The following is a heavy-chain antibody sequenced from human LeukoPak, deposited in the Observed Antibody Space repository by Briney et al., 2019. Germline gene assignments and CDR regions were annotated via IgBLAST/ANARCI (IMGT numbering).Heavy chain of an antibody. CDR1: GFTFSSWW. Sequence: PGGSLRLSCVASGFTFSSWWMSWGRQAPGKGLEWVANIKYDGSEKYYVDSVKGRFTISRDNAKNSLYLQMNSLRAEDTAVYYCARASWNAFDMWGQGTMVTVSS. CDR2: IKYDGSEK. V-gene: IGHV3-7*05. CDR3: ARASWNAFDM. J-gene: IGHJ3*02. D-gene: IGHD1-1*01.